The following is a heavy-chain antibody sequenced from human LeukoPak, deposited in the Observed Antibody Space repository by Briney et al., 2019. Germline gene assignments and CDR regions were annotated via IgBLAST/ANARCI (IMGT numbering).Heavy chain of an antibody. D-gene: IGHD3-22*01. Sequence: GSLRLSCAASGFTVSSNYMSWVRQAPGKGLEWVSVIYSGGSTYYADSVKGRFTISRDNSKNTLYLQMNSLGAEDTAVYYCARDGYYYDSSGSALDYWGQGTLVTVSS. CDR1: GFTVSSNY. CDR2: IYSGGST. J-gene: IGHJ4*02. V-gene: IGHV3-53*01. CDR3: ARDGYYYDSSGSALDY.